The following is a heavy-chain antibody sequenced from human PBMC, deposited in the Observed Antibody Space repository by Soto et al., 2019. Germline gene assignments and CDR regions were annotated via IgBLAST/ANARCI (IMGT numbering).Heavy chain of an antibody. V-gene: IGHV4-30-2*01. J-gene: IGHJ4*02. Sequence: PSETLYLTCAVSGGSISSGGYSWSWIRQPPGKGLEWIGYIYHSGSTYYNPSLKSRVTISVDRSKNQFSLKLSSVTAADTAVYFCAAGAVFGVVPLDYWGQGTLVTVSS. CDR2: IYHSGST. CDR1: GGSISSGGYS. D-gene: IGHD3-3*01. CDR3: AAGAVFGVVPLDY.